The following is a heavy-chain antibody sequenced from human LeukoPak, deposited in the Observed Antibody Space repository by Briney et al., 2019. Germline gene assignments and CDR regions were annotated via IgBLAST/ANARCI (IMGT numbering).Heavy chain of an antibody. Sequence: GGSLRLSCTASGFTFSNFWMGWVRQAPGKGLEWVSVIYSGGSTYYADSVKGRFTISRDNSKNTLYLQMNSLRAEDTAVYYCARAASSGWIWNYWGQGTLVTVSS. CDR1: GFTFSNFW. CDR3: ARAASSGWIWNY. J-gene: IGHJ4*02. D-gene: IGHD6-19*01. V-gene: IGHV3-53*01. CDR2: IYSGGST.